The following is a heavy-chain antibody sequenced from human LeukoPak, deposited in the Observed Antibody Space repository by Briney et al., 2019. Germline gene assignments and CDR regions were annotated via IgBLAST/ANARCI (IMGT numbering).Heavy chain of an antibody. CDR1: GGSISSYY. D-gene: IGHD6-13*01. CDR3: ARGSSSWPYYYYYGMDV. CDR2: IYYSGST. V-gene: IGHV4-59*01. Sequence: SETLSLTCTVSGGSISSYYWSWIRQPPGKGLEWIGYIYYSGSTNYNPSLKSRVTISVDTSKNRFSLKLSSVTAADTAVYYCARGSSSWPYYYYYGMDVWGQGTTVTVSS. J-gene: IGHJ6*02.